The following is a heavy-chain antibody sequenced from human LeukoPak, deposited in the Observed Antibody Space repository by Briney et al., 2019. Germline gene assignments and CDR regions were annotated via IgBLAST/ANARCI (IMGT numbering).Heavy chain of an antibody. D-gene: IGHD6-19*01. CDR3: AKGRYSSGWEIGY. J-gene: IGHJ4*02. CDR1: GFTFSNYG. Sequence: GRSLRLSCAASGFTFSNYGMHWVRQAPGKGLEWVAVISYDGSNKYYAESVKGRFTISRDNSKNTLYLQMNSLRAEDTAVYYCAKGRYSSGWEIGYWGQGTLVTVSS. V-gene: IGHV3-30*18. CDR2: ISYDGSNK.